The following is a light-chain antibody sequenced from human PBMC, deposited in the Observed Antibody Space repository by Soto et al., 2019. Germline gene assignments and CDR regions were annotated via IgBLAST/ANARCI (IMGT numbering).Light chain of an antibody. V-gene: IGKV1-39*01. CDR3: QQSYSTPLT. Sequence: DIPMTQSPSSLSASVGDRVTITCRASQSISSYLNWYQQKPGKAPKLLIYAASSLQSGVPSRFSGSGSGTDFTLISSSLQPEYFATYYCQQSYSTPLTFGPGTKVDIK. J-gene: IGKJ3*01. CDR1: QSISSY. CDR2: AAS.